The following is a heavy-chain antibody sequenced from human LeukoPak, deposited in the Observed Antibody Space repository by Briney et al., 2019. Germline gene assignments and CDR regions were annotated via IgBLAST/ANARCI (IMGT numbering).Heavy chain of an antibody. Sequence: GGSLRLSCAASGFPFSNYGMHWVRQAPGKGLEWVAVISYDGNNKYYADSVKGRFTISRDNSKNTLYLQMNSLRAEDTAVYYCARDLVGGWDDSSGYYYGYFDYWGQGTLVTVSS. D-gene: IGHD3-22*01. CDR1: GFPFSNYG. CDR2: ISYDGNNK. CDR3: ARDLVGGWDDSSGYYYGYFDY. J-gene: IGHJ4*02. V-gene: IGHV3-30*03.